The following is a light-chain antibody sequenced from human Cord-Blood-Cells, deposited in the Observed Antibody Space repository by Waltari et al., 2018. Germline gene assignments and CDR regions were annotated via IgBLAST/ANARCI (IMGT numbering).Light chain of an antibody. Sequence: DIQMTQSPSSLSASVGDRVTITCPASQSISSYLNWSQQKPGKAPNLLIYAASSLQSGVPSRFSGSGCWTDFTLTISSLRPEDFATYYCQQSYSTPSITFGQGTRLEIK. CDR1: QSISSY. J-gene: IGKJ5*01. V-gene: IGKV1-39*01. CDR3: QQSYSTPSIT. CDR2: AAS.